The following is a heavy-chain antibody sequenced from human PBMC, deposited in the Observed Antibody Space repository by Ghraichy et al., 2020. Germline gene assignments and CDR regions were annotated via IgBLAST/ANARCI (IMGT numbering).Heavy chain of an antibody. CDR1: GFIVSNEY. CDR3: ARHAWLGD. Sequence: GGSLRLSCAVSGFIVSNEYMSWVRQAPGKGLEWVSTIYSGGSTYYADSVKGRFTISRGHSKNSVYLQMNGLRVEDTAVYYCARHAWLGDWGQGTLVTVSS. J-gene: IGHJ1*01. CDR2: IYSGGST. V-gene: IGHV3-66*04. D-gene: IGHD6-19*01.